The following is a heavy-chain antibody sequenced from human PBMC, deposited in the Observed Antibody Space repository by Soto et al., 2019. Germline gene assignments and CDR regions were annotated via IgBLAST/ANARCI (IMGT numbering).Heavy chain of an antibody. CDR1: SGSISSSNW. CDR3: ASRGALLRPNWFDL. CDR2: IYHSGST. V-gene: IGHV4-4*02. Sequence: QVQLQESGPGLVKPSGTLSLTCAVSSGSISSSNWWSWVRQPPGKGLEWIGEIYHSGSTNYNPSLKSRITISVDKSKNQFSLKLSYVTAADTAVYYCASRGALLRPNWFDLWGQGTLVTVSS. D-gene: IGHD1-26*01. J-gene: IGHJ5*02.